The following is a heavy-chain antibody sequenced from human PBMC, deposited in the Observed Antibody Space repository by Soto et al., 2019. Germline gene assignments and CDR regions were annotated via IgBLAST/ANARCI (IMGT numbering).Heavy chain of an antibody. CDR1: GVTFGNYA. D-gene: IGHD3-22*01. CDR3: AKGSYYDASSAYDPTGFYYNYFGLDV. Sequence: XGKVSCTGSGVTFGNYAISWVRQSPGQGLEWVGGIIPHVDGANYAQKFQGRVTIAADESAGTAYMELSRLTSEDTAVYYCAKGSYYDASSAYDPTGFYYNYFGLDVWGQGTTVTVSS. V-gene: IGHV1-69*13. J-gene: IGHJ6*02. CDR2: IIPHVDGA.